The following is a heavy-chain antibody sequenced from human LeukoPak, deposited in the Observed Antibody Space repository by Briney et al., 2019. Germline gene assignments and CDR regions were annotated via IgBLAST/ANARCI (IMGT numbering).Heavy chain of an antibody. CDR1: GGSFSGYY. J-gene: IGHJ5*02. CDR2: INHSGST. V-gene: IGHV4-34*01. CDR3: ASSSGWSFDP. Sequence: SETLSLTCAVYGGSFSGYYWSWIRQPPGKGLEWIGEINHSGSTNYNPSLKSRVTISVDTSKNQFSLKLSSVTAADTAVYYCASSSGWSFDPWGRGTLVTVSS. D-gene: IGHD6-19*01.